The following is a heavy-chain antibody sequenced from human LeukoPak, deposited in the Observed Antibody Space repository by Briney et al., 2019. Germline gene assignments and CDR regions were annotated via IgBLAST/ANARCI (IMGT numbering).Heavy chain of an antibody. V-gene: IGHV3-23*01. J-gene: IGHJ1*01. Sequence: GGSLRLSCAASGFPFNIFAMSWLRQAPGKGLEWVSALNSGGSTYYADSVKGRFTISRDTSKNTLYLQMNSLRAEDTAVYYCAKEGPLFQHWGQGTLVTVSS. CDR3: AKEGPLFQH. CDR1: GFPFNIFA. CDR2: LNSGGST.